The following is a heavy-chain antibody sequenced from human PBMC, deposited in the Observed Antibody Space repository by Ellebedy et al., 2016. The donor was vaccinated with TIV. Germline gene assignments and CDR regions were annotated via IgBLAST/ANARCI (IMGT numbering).Heavy chain of an antibody. CDR2: IIPIFATT. Sequence: AASVKVSCKASGGTFSSYAINWVRQAPGQGLEWMGGIIPIFATTHYAEKFQGRVTITADESTSTAYMEVSSLRSEDTAFYYCARDLVRAGKYFDSWGQGTLVTVSS. D-gene: IGHD3-10*01. CDR3: ARDLVRAGKYFDS. J-gene: IGHJ4*02. V-gene: IGHV1-69*13. CDR1: GGTFSSYA.